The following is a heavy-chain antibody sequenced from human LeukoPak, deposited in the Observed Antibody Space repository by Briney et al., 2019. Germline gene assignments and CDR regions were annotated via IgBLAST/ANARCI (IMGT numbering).Heavy chain of an antibody. V-gene: IGHV3-48*02. CDR3: ATTRIAAAGTDY. CDR1: GFTFSSYS. CDR2: ISSSSTTI. Sequence: PGGSLRLSCAASGFTFSSYSMNWVRQAPGKGLEWVSYISSSSTTISYADSVKGRFTISRDNAKNSLYLQMNSLRDEDTAVYYCATTRIAAAGTDYWGQGTLVTVSS. D-gene: IGHD6-13*01. J-gene: IGHJ4*02.